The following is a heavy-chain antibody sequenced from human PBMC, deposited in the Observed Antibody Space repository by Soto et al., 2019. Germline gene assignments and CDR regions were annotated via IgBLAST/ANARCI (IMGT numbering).Heavy chain of an antibody. J-gene: IGHJ3*01. CDR2: ISGTGSTT. CDR1: GFTFKTYG. V-gene: IGHV3-48*01. CDR3: AREGCTSASCYSYIRAFDV. D-gene: IGHD2-21*02. Sequence: DEHLVQSGGGLGQPGGSLRLSCAGSGFTFKTYGMNWVRRAPGKGLEWIAFISGTGSTTYYADSVQGRFIVSRDNSNYSLHLQVNSLRSDDTAVYYCAREGCTSASCYSYIRAFDVWGQGTEVSVSS.